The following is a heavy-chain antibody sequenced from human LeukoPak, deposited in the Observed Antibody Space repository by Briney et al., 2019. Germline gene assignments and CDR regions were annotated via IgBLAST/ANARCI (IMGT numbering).Heavy chain of an antibody. CDR2: IKSKSAGETV. D-gene: IGHD1-26*01. Sequence: GGSLRLSCEASGYNFNDAWVSWVRQAPGKGLEWVGRIKSKSAGETVDYATPVKDRFTISRDDSTNTLFLQMRSLKTEDTAVYYCTSREDFRGRSWRVFWGQGALVTVSS. CDR3: TSREDFRGRSWRVF. J-gene: IGHJ4*02. CDR1: GYNFNDAW. V-gene: IGHV3-15*01.